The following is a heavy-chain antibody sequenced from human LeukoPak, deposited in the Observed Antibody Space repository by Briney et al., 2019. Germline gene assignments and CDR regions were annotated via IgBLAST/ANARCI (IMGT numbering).Heavy chain of an antibody. J-gene: IGHJ4*02. Sequence: PGGSLRLSCAASGFTFSSYGMHWVRQAPGKGLEWVAFIRYDGSNKYYADSVKGRFTISRDNSKNTLYLQMNSLRAEDTAVYYCARAFYYYDSSGYYSRPLDYWGQGTLVTVSS. CDR2: IRYDGSNK. D-gene: IGHD3-22*01. V-gene: IGHV3-30*02. CDR1: GFTFSSYG. CDR3: ARAFYYYDSSGYYSRPLDY.